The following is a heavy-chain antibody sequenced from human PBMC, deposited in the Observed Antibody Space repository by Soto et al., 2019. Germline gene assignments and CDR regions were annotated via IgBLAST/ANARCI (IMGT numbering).Heavy chain of an antibody. V-gene: IGHV3-23*01. D-gene: IGHD6-13*01. J-gene: IGHJ4*02. CDR2: ISGSGGDT. CDR3: ANSIPAAGTGY. Sequence: EVQLLESGGGLVQPGGSLRLSCAASGFTFSSYAMSWVRQAPGKGLEWVSIISGSGGDTYCADSVKGRFTISRDNSKNTLYLQMNSLRAEDTAVYYCANSIPAAGTGYWGQGTLVTVSS. CDR1: GFTFSSYA.